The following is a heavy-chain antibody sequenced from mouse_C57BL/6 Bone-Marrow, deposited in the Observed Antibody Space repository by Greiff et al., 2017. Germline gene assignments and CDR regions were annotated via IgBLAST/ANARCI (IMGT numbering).Heavy chain of an antibody. Sequence: VQLQQSGAELVRPGASVKLSCTASGFNIKDDYMHWVKQRPEQGLEWIGWIDPENGDTEYASKFQGKATITADTSSNTAYLQLSSLTSEDTAVCYCTGGGAMDYWGQGTSVTVSS. CDR1: GFNIKDDY. V-gene: IGHV14-4*01. CDR3: TGGGAMDY. CDR2: IDPENGDT. J-gene: IGHJ4*01.